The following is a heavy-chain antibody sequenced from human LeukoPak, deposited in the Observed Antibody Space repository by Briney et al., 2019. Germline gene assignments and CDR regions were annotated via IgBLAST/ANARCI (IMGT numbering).Heavy chain of an antibody. V-gene: IGHV3-21*01. CDR2: ISSSSTYI. D-gene: IGHD6-13*01. Sequence: GGSLRLSCAVSGFTFSSYSMNWVRQAPGGGLEWVSSISSSSTYIYYADSVKGRFTISRDDAKNSLYQQMNSLRAEDTAVYYCARDTWTPIAAAASYWGQGTLVTVSS. J-gene: IGHJ4*02. CDR1: GFTFSSYS. CDR3: ARDTWTPIAAAASY.